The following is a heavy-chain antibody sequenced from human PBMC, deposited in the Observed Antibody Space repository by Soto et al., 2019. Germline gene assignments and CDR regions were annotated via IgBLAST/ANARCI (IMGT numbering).Heavy chain of an antibody. CDR3: ARDLTAAGLVDY. D-gene: IGHD6-13*01. Sequence: SETLSLTCTVSGGSISSYYWSWIRQPPGKGLEWIGYIYYSGSTNYNPSLKSRVTISVDTSKNQFSLELSSVTAADTAVYYCARDLTAAGLVDYWGQGTLVTVSS. V-gene: IGHV4-59*01. CDR1: GGSISSYY. J-gene: IGHJ4*02. CDR2: IYYSGST.